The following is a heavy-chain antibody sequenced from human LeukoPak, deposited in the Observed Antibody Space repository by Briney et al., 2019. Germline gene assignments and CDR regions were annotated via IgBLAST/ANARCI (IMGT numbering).Heavy chain of an antibody. J-gene: IGHJ4*02. CDR3: SSWPHNDY. CDR1: GLTFSSYE. V-gene: IGHV3-48*03. Sequence: PGGSLRLSCAASGLTFSSYEMNWVRQAPGKGLEWVSYIDNSGSTIYHADSVKGRFTISRDNAKNSLYLQMNGLRVEDTAVYYCSSWPHNDYWGQGTLVTVSS. D-gene: IGHD6-13*01. CDR2: IDNSGSTI.